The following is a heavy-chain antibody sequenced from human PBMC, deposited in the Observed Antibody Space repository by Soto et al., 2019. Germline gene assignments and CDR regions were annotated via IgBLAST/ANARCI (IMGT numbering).Heavy chain of an antibody. J-gene: IGHJ4*02. Sequence: EVQLLESGGGVVQPGGSLRLSCAASGFTISNYAMNWVRQAPGKGLEWVSAILDTGDRIFYADSVKGRFTISRDSSKSTLYLHMNNLGAEDTAVYYCLSKDWTLWRQGTLVTVSS. CDR1: GFTISNYA. D-gene: IGHD1-1*01. CDR2: ILDTGDRI. CDR3: LSKDWTL. V-gene: IGHV3-23*01.